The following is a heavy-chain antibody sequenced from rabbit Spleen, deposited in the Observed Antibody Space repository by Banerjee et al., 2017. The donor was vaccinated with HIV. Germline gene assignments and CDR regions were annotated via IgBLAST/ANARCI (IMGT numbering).Heavy chain of an antibody. J-gene: IGHJ4*01. CDR2: IYTGTSNSN. Sequence: QSLQVSGGGLLNTAGAPILLCCASGVSSSSSYYMSCFRHAPGKGLEWIACIYTGTSNSNYSNARKARCPITNSTSSTTTLPLNIMSLAAAATSSCLCAADRGDSIDGYFNLWGPGTLVTVS. CDR3: AADRGDSIDGYFNL. D-gene: IGHD2-1*01. CDR1: GVSSSSSYY. V-gene: IGHV1S40*01.